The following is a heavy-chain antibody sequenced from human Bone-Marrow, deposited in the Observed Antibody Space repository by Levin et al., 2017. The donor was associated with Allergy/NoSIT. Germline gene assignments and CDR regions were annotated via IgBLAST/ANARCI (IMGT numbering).Heavy chain of an antibody. V-gene: IGHV2-5*02. CDR3: AHGLKAYSSGIDVFDF. CDR1: GFSVTTTEVA. CDR2: IYWDDEK. Sequence: GSGPTLVKPTQTLTLTCTFTGFSVTTTEVAVGWIRQPPGKALEWLALIYWDDEKRYTPSLKSRLTIIKDTSKNQVVLTMTNMDPADTATYYCAHGLKAYSSGIDVFDFWGQGTMVTVSS. J-gene: IGHJ3*01. D-gene: IGHD6-19*01.